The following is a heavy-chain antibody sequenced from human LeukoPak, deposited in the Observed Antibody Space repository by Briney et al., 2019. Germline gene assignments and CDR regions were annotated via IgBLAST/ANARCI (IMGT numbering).Heavy chain of an antibody. CDR3: AKVPVWFGELLANWFDP. D-gene: IGHD3-10*01. CDR2: ITDNGGST. J-gene: IGHJ5*02. V-gene: IGHV3-23*01. CDR1: GFTFSNYA. Sequence: GGSLRLSCAASGFTFSNYAMSWVRQAPGKGLEWVSVITDNGGSTDYAHSVKGRFTISRDNSKNTLYLQMNSLRAEDTAVYYCAKVPVWFGELLANWFDPWGQGTLVTVSS.